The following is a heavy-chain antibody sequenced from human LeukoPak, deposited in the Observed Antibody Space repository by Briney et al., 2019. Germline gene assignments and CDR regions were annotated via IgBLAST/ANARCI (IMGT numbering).Heavy chain of an antibody. Sequence: SETLSLTCSVSGGSISSSSYYWGWIRQPPGKGLEWIGSIYYSGSTYYNSSLKSRVTISVDRSKNQFSLKLSSVTAADTAVYYCARGPYCSSTSCYFHDLLNWFDPWGQGTLVTVSS. J-gene: IGHJ5*02. D-gene: IGHD2-2*01. CDR2: IYYSGST. CDR3: ARGPYCSSTSCYFHDLLNWFDP. CDR1: GGSISSSSYY. V-gene: IGHV4-39*07.